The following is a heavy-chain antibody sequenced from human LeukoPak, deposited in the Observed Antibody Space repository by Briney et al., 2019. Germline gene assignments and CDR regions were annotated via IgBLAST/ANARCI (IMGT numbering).Heavy chain of an antibody. J-gene: IGHJ6*03. D-gene: IGHD1-1*01. V-gene: IGHV4-39*07. CDR3: ARPLTLQPFALEYYYMDV. CDR1: GGSISSSSYY. Sequence: PSETLSPTCTVSGGSISSSSYYWGWIRQPPGKGLEWIGSIYYSGSTYYNPSLKSRVTISVDTSKNQFSLKLSSVTAADTAVYYCARPLTLQPFALEYYYMDVWGKGTTVTVSS. CDR2: IYYSGST.